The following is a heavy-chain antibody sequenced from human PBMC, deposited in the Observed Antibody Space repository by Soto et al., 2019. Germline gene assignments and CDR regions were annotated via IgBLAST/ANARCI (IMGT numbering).Heavy chain of an antibody. V-gene: IGHV3-23*01. D-gene: IGHD5-12*01. CDR1: GFTFRSFA. Sequence: EVQLLESGGGLVQPGGSLRLSCAGYGFTFRSFALSWVRQAPGKGLEWVSVISGSGGNSYYADSVKGRFTISRDNSKNTLHLQMNSLRAEDTAVYYCAKGSIVATITGCFDYWGQGTLVTVSS. J-gene: IGHJ4*02. CDR2: ISGSGGNS. CDR3: AKGSIVATITGCFDY.